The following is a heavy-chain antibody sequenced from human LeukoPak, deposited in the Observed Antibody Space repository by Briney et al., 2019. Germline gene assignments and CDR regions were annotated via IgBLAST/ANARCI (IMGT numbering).Heavy chain of an antibody. Sequence: SVKVSCKASGGTFSSYAISWVRQAPGQGLEWMGRIIPIFGTANYAQRFQGRVTITTDESTSTAYMELSSLRSEDTAVYYCARDKDSGPAGNFDYWGQGTLVTVSS. D-gene: IGHD6-19*01. CDR3: ARDKDSGPAGNFDY. V-gene: IGHV1-69*05. CDR1: GGTFSSYA. J-gene: IGHJ4*02. CDR2: IIPIFGTA.